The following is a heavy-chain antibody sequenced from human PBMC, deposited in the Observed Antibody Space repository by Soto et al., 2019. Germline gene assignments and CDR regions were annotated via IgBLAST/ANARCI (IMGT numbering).Heavy chain of an antibody. CDR3: AYFDWLPY. J-gene: IGHJ4*02. Sequence: QLQLQESGPGLVKPSETLSLTCTVSGGSISSSTFYWGWIRQPPGKGLEWIGSVYYDGTTYYNPSLRSRGTISVDTSKNQFSLTMSSVTAADTAAYYCAYFDWLPYWGQGTLVTVSS. CDR1: GGSISSSTFY. V-gene: IGHV4-39*01. D-gene: IGHD3-9*01. CDR2: VYYDGTT.